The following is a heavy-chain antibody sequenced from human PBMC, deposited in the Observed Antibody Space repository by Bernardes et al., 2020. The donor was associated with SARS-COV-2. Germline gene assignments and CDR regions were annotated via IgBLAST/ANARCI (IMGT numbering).Heavy chain of an antibody. CDR3: ARHSSGWIIPFDY. CDR1: GGSISSYY. V-gene: IGHV4-59*08. Sequence: SETLSLTCTVSGGSISSYYWSWIRQPPGKGLEWIGYIYYSGSTNYNPSLKSRVTISVDTSKNQFSLKLSSVTAADTAVYYCARHSSGWIIPFDYWGQGTLVTVSS. CDR2: IYYSGST. J-gene: IGHJ4*02. D-gene: IGHD6-19*01.